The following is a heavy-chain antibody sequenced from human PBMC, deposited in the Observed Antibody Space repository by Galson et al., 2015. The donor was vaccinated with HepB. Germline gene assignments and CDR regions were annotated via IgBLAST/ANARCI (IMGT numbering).Heavy chain of an antibody. CDR3: AHTAGWLPDY. J-gene: IGHJ4*02. Sequence: PALVKPTQTLTLTCTFSGFSLNDNAVGVAWIRQPPGKALEWLALIYWDDVRHCNPSLNNRLAITKDSSKNQVVLTLSDIDPVDTATYYCAHTAGWLPDYWGQGTLVTVST. CDR1: GFSLNDNAVG. D-gene: IGHD5-24*01. V-gene: IGHV2-5*02. CDR2: IYWDDVR.